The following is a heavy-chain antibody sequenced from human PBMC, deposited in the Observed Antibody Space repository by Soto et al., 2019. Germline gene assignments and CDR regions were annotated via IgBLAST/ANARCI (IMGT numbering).Heavy chain of an antibody. CDR3: ARDESSTSRGMDV. V-gene: IGHV3-48*03. J-gene: IGHJ6*02. D-gene: IGHD2-2*01. CDR1: GFTFRTYE. CDR2: ISSSGTSI. Sequence: GGSLRLSCAGSGFTFRTYEMNWVRQAPGKGLEWVSYISSSGTSIYYADSVKGRFTISRDNAKNSLYLQMSSLRAEDTAVYYCARDESSTSRGMDVWGQGTTVTVSS.